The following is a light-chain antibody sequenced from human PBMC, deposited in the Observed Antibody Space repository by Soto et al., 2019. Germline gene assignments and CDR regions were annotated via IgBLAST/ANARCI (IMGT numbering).Light chain of an antibody. Sequence: TQMTHSVSAVSASEEDRVTITCRASQGIRNDLGWYQQKPGKAPRRLIYAASSLQSGVPSRFSGSGSGTEFTLTISSLQPEDFATYYCQQYNSYPWTFGQGTKVDIK. CDR3: QQYNSYPWT. CDR1: QGIRND. V-gene: IGKV1-17*01. J-gene: IGKJ1*01. CDR2: AAS.